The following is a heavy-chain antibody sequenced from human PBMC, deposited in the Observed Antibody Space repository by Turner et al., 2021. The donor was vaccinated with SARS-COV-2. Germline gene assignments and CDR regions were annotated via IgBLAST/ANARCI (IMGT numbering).Heavy chain of an antibody. Sequence: QGQQVESVGGVVQPGGSLRVSCAASGFTFCSFVMLWFRQAPGEGLECVAFISSDGRNKYYEDSVKGRFTISRDNSKNTRYVQMNSLRPEYTAIYFSETGFLRVSNDCCSGLECWGQGTLVTVSS. CDR1: GFTFCSFV. D-gene: IGHD3-3*01. CDR3: ETGFLRVSNDCCSGLEC. V-gene: IGHV3-30*04. CDR2: ISSDGRNK. J-gene: IGHJ4*02.